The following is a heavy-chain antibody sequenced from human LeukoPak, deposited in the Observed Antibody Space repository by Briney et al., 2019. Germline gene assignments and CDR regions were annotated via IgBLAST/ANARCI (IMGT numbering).Heavy chain of an antibody. J-gene: IGHJ4*02. Sequence: GGSLRLSCAASEFTFSNYAMNWVRQAPGKGLEWVSAISGSGGSTYYADSVKGRFTLSRDNSKNTLYLQMNSLRAEDTAVYYCAKDVGKWESLHFFDYWGQGTLVTVSS. CDR2: ISGSGGST. CDR1: EFTFSNYA. CDR3: AKDVGKWESLHFFDY. V-gene: IGHV3-23*01. D-gene: IGHD1-26*01.